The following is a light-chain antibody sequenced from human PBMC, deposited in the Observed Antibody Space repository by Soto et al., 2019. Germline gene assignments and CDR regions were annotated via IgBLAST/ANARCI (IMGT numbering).Light chain of an antibody. CDR1: SSDVGGYNY. CDR2: DVS. Sequence: QPALTEPASMSGSPVQSITISCTGTSSDVGGYNYVSWYQQHPGKAPKLMIYDVSNRPSGVSNRFSGSKSGNTASLTISGLQAEDEADYYCSSYTSSSTYVFGTGTKVTVL. CDR3: SSYTSSSTYV. V-gene: IGLV2-14*03. J-gene: IGLJ1*01.